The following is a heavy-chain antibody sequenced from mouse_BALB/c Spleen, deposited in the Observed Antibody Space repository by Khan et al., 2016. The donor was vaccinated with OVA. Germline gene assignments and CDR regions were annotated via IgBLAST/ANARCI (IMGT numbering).Heavy chain of an antibody. CDR3: AHLSYDPRNFDV. CDR2: IAPVNGNT. Sequence: EVQLQQSGAQLVKPGASVKLSCTASGFNIKDTYMHWVKERPEQGLEWIGRIAPVNGNTKYDPKFQGKATITADTSSNTSYLQLSSLTSEDTSVHSCAHLSYDPRNFDVCGAGTTVTVSS. D-gene: IGHD2-3*01. V-gene: IGHV14-3*02. J-gene: IGHJ1*01. CDR1: GFNIKDTY.